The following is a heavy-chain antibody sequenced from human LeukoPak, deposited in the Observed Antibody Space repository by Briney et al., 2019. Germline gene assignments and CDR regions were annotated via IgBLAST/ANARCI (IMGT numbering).Heavy chain of an antibody. CDR2: TYYRSKWYS. D-gene: IGHD4-17*01. V-gene: IGHV6-1*01. Sequence: SQTLSLTRAVSGDSVSSNNVARNWIRQSPSRGLEWLGRTYYRSKWYSEYAISVKSRLAINPDTTKNHISLQLNSVTPEDAAVYYCARARDYGAMYYFDYWGQGTLVTVSS. CDR3: ARARDYGAMYYFDY. J-gene: IGHJ4*02. CDR1: GDSVSSNNVA.